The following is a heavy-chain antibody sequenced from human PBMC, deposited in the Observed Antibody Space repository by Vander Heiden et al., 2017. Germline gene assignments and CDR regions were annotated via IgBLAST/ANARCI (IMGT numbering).Heavy chain of an antibody. J-gene: IGHJ6*02. V-gene: IGHV3-53*01. Sequence: EVQLVASGGGLIQPGGSLRLSCAASGFTVTPTYMTLVRQAPGKGLEWVSVIYRGGSTYYADAVKGRFTISRDNSKNTMYLQMKRLRDEETAVYYFAVTRTDNYYGMDVGGQGTTVTVSS. CDR1: GFTVTPTY. CDR3: AVTRTDNYYGMDV. CDR2: IYRGGST. D-gene: IGHD4-4*01.